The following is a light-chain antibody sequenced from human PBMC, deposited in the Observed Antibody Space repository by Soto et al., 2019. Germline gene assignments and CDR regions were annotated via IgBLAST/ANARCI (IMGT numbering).Light chain of an antibody. Sequence: QAVLTQPPSVSATPWQKLTNSCSGSSSNIGRGNVNWYQQVPGTAPKLLVYSINQRPSGVPDRFSGSKSGTSASLAITGLQSEDEADYYCSAWDASLNDYVFGTGTKVTVL. CDR2: SIN. J-gene: IGLJ1*01. CDR3: SAWDASLNDYV. CDR1: SSNIGRGN. V-gene: IGLV1-44*01.